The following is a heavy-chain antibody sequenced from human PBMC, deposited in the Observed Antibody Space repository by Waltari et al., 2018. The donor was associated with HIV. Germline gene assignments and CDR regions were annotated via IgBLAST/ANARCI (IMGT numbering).Heavy chain of an antibody. V-gene: IGHV4-4*07. CDR1: GGSISTDY. D-gene: IGHD1-26*01. J-gene: IGHJ6*02. CDR2: SNTSGST. Sequence: QVQLQESGPGLVKPSETLSLSCTASGGSISTDYWSRIRQPAGKGLEWIGRSNTSGSTNYNPSLKSRVTMSVDTSKNQFSLKLSSVTAADTAVYYCAREDRWAHGMDVWGQGTTVTVSS. CDR3: AREDRWAHGMDV.